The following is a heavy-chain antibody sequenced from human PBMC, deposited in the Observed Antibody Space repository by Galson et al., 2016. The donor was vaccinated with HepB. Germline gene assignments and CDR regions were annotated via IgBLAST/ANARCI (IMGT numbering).Heavy chain of an antibody. V-gene: IGHV5-51*01. CDR3: ARRVGIASDYNSFDP. Sequence: QSGAEVTKPGESLKISCEVSGYIFTSYWIAWVRQMPGKAPEWMGIIFPGDSDTRYNPSFQGQVTISVDKSINTAYLQLSSLKASDTAMYYCARRVGIASDYNSFDPGGQGTLVTVSS. J-gene: IGHJ5*02. CDR1: GYIFTSYW. D-gene: IGHD6-13*01. CDR2: IFPGDSDT.